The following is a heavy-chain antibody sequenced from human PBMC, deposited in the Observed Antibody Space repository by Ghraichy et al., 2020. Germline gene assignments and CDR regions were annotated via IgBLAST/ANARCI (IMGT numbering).Heavy chain of an antibody. J-gene: IGHJ6*02. D-gene: IGHD6-13*01. Sequence: LRLSCAASGFTFTSYALHWVRQAPGKGLGWVAVISYDGSNKNYADSVRGRFTISRDNSKSTLYLQMNSLRADDTAVYYCAKGEGIAAAGLYYGMDVWGPGTTVTVSS. V-gene: IGHV3-30-3*01. CDR1: GFTFTSYA. CDR3: AKGEGIAAAGLYYGMDV. CDR2: ISYDGSNK.